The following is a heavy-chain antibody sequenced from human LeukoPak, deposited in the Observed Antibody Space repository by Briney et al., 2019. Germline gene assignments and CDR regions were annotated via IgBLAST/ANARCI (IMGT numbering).Heavy chain of an antibody. D-gene: IGHD3-10*02. Sequence: GGSLRLSCAASGFAFSYYWMHWVRQAPGKGLVWVSHINSDGSSTNYADSVKGRFTISRDNAKNTLYLQMNSLRAEDTAVYYCAELGITMIGGVWGKGTTVTISS. CDR3: AELGITMIGGV. V-gene: IGHV3-74*01. J-gene: IGHJ6*04. CDR1: GFAFSYYW. CDR2: INSDGSST.